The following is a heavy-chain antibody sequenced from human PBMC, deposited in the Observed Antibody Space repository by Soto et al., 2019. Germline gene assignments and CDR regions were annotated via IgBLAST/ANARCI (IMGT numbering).Heavy chain of an antibody. Sequence: EVYLVESGGDLVQPGGSLRLSCAASGFIFSDRWMNWVRQAPGKGLEWVANIKQDGSETKYVESVRGRFTISRDNAKNSLYLQMNALRAEDTAVYYCAGGTGWLTDKWGQGTLVAVSS. CDR1: GFIFSDRW. J-gene: IGHJ4*02. V-gene: IGHV3-7*04. CDR2: IKQDGSET. D-gene: IGHD5-18*01. CDR3: AGGTGWLTDK.